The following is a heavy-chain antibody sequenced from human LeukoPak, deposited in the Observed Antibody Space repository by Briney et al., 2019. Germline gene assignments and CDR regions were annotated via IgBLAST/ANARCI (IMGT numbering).Heavy chain of an antibody. CDR3: AKRGSGFYYYYYYMDV. Sequence: PSETLSLTCAFSGGSFSGYYWSWIRPPPGKGLEWIGEINHSGSTNYNPSLKSRVTISVDTSKNQFSLKLNSVTAADTAVYYCAKRGSGFYYYYYYMDVWGKGTTVTVSS. J-gene: IGHJ6*03. V-gene: IGHV4-34*01. CDR2: INHSGST. CDR1: GGSFSGYY. D-gene: IGHD3-10*01.